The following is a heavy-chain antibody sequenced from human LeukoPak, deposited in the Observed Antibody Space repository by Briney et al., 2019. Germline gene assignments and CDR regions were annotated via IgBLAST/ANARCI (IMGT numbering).Heavy chain of an antibody. CDR1: GGSVSSGSYY. Sequence: PSETLSLTCTVSGGSVSSGSYYWSWIRQPPGKGLEWIGYIYYSGSTNYNPSLKSRVTISVDTSKNQFSLKLSSVTAADTAVYYCARGLSFGYSYGNNWFDPWGQGTLVTVSS. V-gene: IGHV4-61*01. CDR3: ARGLSFGYSYGNNWFDP. CDR2: IYYSGST. J-gene: IGHJ5*02. D-gene: IGHD5-18*01.